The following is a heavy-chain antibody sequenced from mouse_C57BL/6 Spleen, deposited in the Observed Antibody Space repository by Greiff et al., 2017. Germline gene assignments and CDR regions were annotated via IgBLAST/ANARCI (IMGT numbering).Heavy chain of an antibody. CDR2: IYPSDSET. D-gene: IGHD1-1*01. J-gene: IGHJ4*01. V-gene: IGHV1-61*01. CDR3: AREGYYYGSSYEGSAMDY. CDR1: GYTFTSYW. Sequence: QVQLQQPGAELVRPGSSVKLSCKASGYTFTSYWMDWVKQRPGQGLEWIGNIYPSDSETHYNQKFKDKATLTVDKSSSTAYMQLSSLTSEDSAVYYCAREGYYYGSSYEGSAMDYWGQGTSVTVSS.